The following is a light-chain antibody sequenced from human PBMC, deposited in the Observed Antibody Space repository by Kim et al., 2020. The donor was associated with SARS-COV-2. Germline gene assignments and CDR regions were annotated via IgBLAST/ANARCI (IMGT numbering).Light chain of an antibody. CDR1: NIGSKS. CDR2: YDS. V-gene: IGLV3-21*04. Sequence: SYELTQPPSVSVAPGKTARITCGGNNIGSKSVHWYQQKPGQAPVLVIYYDSDRPSGIPERFSGSNSGNTATLTINRVEAGDEADYYCQVWDSSSDHRVFGGGTKLTVL. CDR3: QVWDSSSDHRV. J-gene: IGLJ3*02.